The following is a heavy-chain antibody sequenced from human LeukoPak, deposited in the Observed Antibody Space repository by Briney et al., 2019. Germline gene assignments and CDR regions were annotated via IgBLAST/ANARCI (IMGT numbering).Heavy chain of an antibody. J-gene: IGHJ4*02. V-gene: IGHV3-21*05. Sequence: GGSLRLSCAASGFTFSSYSMNWVRQAPGKGLEWVSYISSSSSYIHYADAVKGRFTISRDSAKKSLFLQMDSLRAEDTAVYYCASEGIAAAGTIDYWGPGTLVSVSS. CDR2: ISSSSSYI. CDR3: ASEGIAAAGTIDY. CDR1: GFTFSSYS. D-gene: IGHD6-13*01.